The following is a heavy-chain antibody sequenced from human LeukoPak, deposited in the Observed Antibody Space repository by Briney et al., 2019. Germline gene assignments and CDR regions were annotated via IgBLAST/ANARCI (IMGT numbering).Heavy chain of an antibody. J-gene: IGHJ4*02. D-gene: IGHD2-2*02. CDR2: IYHSGST. CDR3: ARGALEEGFIVVVPAAIGRFDY. CDR1: GGSISSGDYY. V-gene: IGHV4-30-4*08. Sequence: SETLSLTCTVSGGSISSGDYYWSWIRQPPGKGLEWIGYIYHSGSTYYDPSLKSRVTISVDTSKNQFSLKLSSVTAADTAVYYCARGALEEGFIVVVPAAIGRFDYWGQGTLVTVSS.